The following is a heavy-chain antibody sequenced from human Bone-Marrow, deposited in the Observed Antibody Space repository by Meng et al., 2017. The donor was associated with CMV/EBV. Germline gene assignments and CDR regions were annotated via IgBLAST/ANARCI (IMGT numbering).Heavy chain of an antibody. D-gene: IGHD3-22*01. J-gene: IGHJ3*02. CDR3: ARTGALTYYYDSSGYSDAFDI. V-gene: IGHV1-2*02. CDR2: INPNSGGT. CDR1: GYTFTGYY. Sequence: ASVKVSCKASGYTFTGYYMHWVRQAPGQGLEWMGWINPNSGGTNYAQKFQGRVTMTRDTSISTAYMELSRLRSDDTAVYYCARTGALTYYYDSSGYSDAFDIWGQGTMVTVSS.